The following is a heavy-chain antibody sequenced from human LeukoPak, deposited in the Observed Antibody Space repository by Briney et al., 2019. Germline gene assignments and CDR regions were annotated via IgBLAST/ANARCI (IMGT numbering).Heavy chain of an antibody. CDR2: IYYSGST. D-gene: IGHD6-6*01. V-gene: IGHV4-39*07. J-gene: IGHJ4*02. Sequence: SETLSLTCTVSGGSISSSSYYWGWIRQPPGKGLEWIGSIYYSGSTYYNPSLKSRVTISVDTSKNQFSLKLSSVTAADTAVYYCASAPRLARRVFDYWGQGTLVTVSS. CDR3: ASAPRLARRVFDY. CDR1: GGSISSSSYY.